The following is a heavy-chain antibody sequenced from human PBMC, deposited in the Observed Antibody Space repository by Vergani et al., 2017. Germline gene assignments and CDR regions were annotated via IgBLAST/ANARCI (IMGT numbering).Heavy chain of an antibody. J-gene: IGHJ5*02. Sequence: QVQLVESGRGLVKPGGSLRLSCAASGFRFSDYHMSWIRQAPGKGLEWVSYISSSGDTIHYANSVKGRFTISRDNAKNSLYLQMNSLRAEDTAVYFCAREDCSGTSCWKENWFDPWGQGTLVTVSS. D-gene: IGHD2-2*01. V-gene: IGHV3-11*01. CDR3: AREDCSGTSCWKENWFDP. CDR1: GFRFSDYH. CDR2: ISSSGDTI.